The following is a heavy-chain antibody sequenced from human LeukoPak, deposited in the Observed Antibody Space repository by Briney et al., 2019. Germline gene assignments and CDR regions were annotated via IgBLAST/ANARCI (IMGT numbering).Heavy chain of an antibody. CDR2: ISSSGSTI. Sequence: GGSLRLSCAASGFTFSSYEMNWVRQAPGKGLEWVSYISSSGSTIYYADSVKGRFTISRDNAKNSLSLQMNSLRAEDTALYYCARAVGAGEGVDYWGQGTLVTVSS. D-gene: IGHD1-26*01. CDR1: GFTFSSYE. CDR3: ARAVGAGEGVDY. V-gene: IGHV3-48*03. J-gene: IGHJ4*02.